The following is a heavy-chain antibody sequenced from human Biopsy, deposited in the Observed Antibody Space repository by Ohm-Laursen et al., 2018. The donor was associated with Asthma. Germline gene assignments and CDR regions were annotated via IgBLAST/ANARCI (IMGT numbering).Heavy chain of an antibody. J-gene: IGHJ4*02. D-gene: IGHD2-15*01. CDR1: GVSIRSYY. V-gene: IGHV4-59*13. CDR2: IHYSGST. CDR3: AGFCSGGNCPDH. Sequence: SETLSLTCTVSGVSIRSYYWTWIRQPPGKGLEGIGNIHYSGSTYSNPSLKSRVTISVDTSKKQISLRLSSVIAADTAVYYCAGFCSGGNCPDHWGQGTLVTVSS.